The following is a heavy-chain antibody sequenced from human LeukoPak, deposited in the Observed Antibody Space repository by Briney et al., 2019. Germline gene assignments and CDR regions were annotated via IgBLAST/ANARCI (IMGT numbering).Heavy chain of an antibody. D-gene: IGHD2-15*01. J-gene: IGHJ3*02. CDR2: ISYDGSNK. CDR1: GFTFSSYA. V-gene: IGHV3-30-3*01. Sequence: GGSLRLSCAASGFTFSSYAMHWVRQAPGKGLEWVAVISYDGSNKYYADSVKGRFTISRDNSKNTLYLQMNSLRPEDTAVYYCATEVVAATSDAFDIWGQGTMVTVSS. CDR3: ATEVVAATSDAFDI.